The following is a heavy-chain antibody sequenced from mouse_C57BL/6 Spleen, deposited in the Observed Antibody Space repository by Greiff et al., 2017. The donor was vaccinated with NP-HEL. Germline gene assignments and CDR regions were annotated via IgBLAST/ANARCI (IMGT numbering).Heavy chain of an antibody. J-gene: IGHJ3*01. CDR2: IYPGDGDT. CDR1: GYAFSSSW. D-gene: IGHD1-3*01. CDR3: AREGKYGSSAWFAY. Sequence: VQLQQSGPELVKPGASVKISCKASGYAFSSSWMNWVKQRPGKGLEWIGRIYPGDGDTNYNGKFKGKATLTADKSSSTAYMQLSSLTSEDSAVYFCAREGKYGSSAWFAYWGQGTLVTVSA. V-gene: IGHV1-82*01.